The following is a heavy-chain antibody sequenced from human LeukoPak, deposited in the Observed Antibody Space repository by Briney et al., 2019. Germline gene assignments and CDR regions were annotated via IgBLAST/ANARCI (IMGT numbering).Heavy chain of an antibody. CDR1: GFTFSSFF. D-gene: IGHD5-12*01. CDR2: ISTSTTTM. Sequence: GGSLRLSCAASGFTFSSFFMNWVRQAPGKGLERVSYISTSTTTMYYADSVKGRFTISRDNAKNSLYLQMNSLRAEDTAVYYCARAGSHRNSGYDYWGQGILVTVSS. CDR3: ARAGSHRNSGYDY. V-gene: IGHV3-48*04. J-gene: IGHJ4*02.